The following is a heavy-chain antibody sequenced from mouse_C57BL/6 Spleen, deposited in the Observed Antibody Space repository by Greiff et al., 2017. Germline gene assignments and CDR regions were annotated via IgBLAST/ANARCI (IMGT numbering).Heavy chain of an antibody. CDR1: GYTFTSYW. Sequence: QVQLQQPGAELVKPGASVKMSCKASGYTFTSYWITWVKQRPGQGLEWIGDIYPGSGSTNYNEKFKSKATLTVDTSSSTAYMQLSSLTSEDSAVYYCAKGDDSYYVDYAMDYCGQGTSVTVSS. J-gene: IGHJ4*01. CDR3: AKGDDSYYVDYAMDY. V-gene: IGHV1-55*01. D-gene: IGHD2-3*01. CDR2: IYPGSGST.